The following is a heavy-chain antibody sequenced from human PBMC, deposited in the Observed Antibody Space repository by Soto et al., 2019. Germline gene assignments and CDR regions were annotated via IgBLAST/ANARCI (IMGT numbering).Heavy chain of an antibody. CDR3: ASYSYSSSSETGFDY. J-gene: IGHJ4*02. CDR2: IYHSGST. V-gene: IGHV4-30-2*01. D-gene: IGHD6-6*01. Sequence: PSETLSLTCAVSGGSISSGGYSWSWIRQPPGKGLEWIGYIYHSGSTYYNPSLKSRVTISVDTSKNQFSLKLSSVTAADTAVYYCASYSYSSSSETGFDYWGQGTLVTVSS. CDR1: GGSISSGGYS.